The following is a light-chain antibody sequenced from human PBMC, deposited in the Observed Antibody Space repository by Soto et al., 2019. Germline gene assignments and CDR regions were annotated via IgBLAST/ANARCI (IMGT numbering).Light chain of an antibody. Sequence: TQSPGALAVSQGEVATLSCRASQSVRDNLAWYQQKPGQAPRLLIYRASIRATGVPARFSGSGSGTEFTLTISGLQSEDVSIYFCQHYNFWPHSFGQGTMVDI. J-gene: IGKJ2*01. CDR3: QHYNFWPHS. CDR1: QSVRDN. V-gene: IGKV3-15*01. CDR2: RAS.